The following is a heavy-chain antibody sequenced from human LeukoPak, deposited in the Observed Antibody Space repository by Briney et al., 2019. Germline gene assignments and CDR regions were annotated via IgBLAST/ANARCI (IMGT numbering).Heavy chain of an antibody. Sequence: GASVKVSCKASGYTFTGYYIHWARQAPGQGLEWMGRIIPIFGTANYAQKFQGRVTITTDESTSTAYMELSSLRSEDTAVYYCARAHGIAAAADIWGQGTMVTVSS. D-gene: IGHD6-13*01. V-gene: IGHV1-69*05. J-gene: IGHJ3*02. CDR2: IIPIFGTA. CDR1: GYTFTGYY. CDR3: ARAHGIAAAADI.